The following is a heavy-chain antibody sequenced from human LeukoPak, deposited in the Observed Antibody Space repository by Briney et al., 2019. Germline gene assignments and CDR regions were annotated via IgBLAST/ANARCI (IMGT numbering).Heavy chain of an antibody. Sequence: ASVKVSCKVSGYTFTSYGISWVRQAPGQGLEWMGWISAYNGNTNYAQKLQGRVTMTTDTSTSTAYMELRSLRSDDTAVYYCARENGLYDSSGSSPVLDYWGQGTLVTVSS. CDR1: GYTFTSYG. CDR3: ARENGLYDSSGSSPVLDY. D-gene: IGHD3-22*01. CDR2: ISAYNGNT. J-gene: IGHJ4*02. V-gene: IGHV1-18*01.